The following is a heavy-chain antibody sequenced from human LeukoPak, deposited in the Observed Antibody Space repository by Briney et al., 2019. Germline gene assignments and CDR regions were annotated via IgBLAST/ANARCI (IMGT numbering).Heavy chain of an antibody. Sequence: SETLSLACTVSGGSISSYYWSWIRQPPGKGLEWIGYVFHSGSTNYNPSLKSRVTISVDTSKNQFSLKLTSVTAADTAVYYCARDSSGYYRIDYWGQGTLVTVSS. D-gene: IGHD3-22*01. CDR1: GGSISSYY. CDR3: ARDSSGYYRIDY. CDR2: VFHSGST. J-gene: IGHJ4*02. V-gene: IGHV4-59*08.